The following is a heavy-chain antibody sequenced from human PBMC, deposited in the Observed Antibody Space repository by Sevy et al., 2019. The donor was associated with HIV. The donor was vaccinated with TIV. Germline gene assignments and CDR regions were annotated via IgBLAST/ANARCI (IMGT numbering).Heavy chain of an antibody. CDR3: ARDLTIFGVIPDY. CDR1: GYTFNNYY. J-gene: IGHJ4*02. CDR2: INPSGGST. D-gene: IGHD3-3*01. Sequence: ASVKVPCKASGYTFNNYYMHWVRQAPGQGLEWMGIINPSGGSTSYAQKFQGRVTITRDTLTNTVYMELTSLRSEDTAIYYCARDLTIFGVIPDYWGQGTLVTVSS. V-gene: IGHV1-46*02.